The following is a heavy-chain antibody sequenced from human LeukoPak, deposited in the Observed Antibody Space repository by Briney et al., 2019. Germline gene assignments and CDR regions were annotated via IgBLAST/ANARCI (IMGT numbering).Heavy chain of an antibody. CDR2: ISGSGGST. CDR1: GFTFSSYA. D-gene: IGHD2-2*01. Sequence: GGSLRLSCAASGFTFSSYAMSWVRPAPGKGLEWVSAISGSGGSTYYADSVKGRFTISRDNSKNTLYLQMNSLRAEDTAVYYCGKHEGYCSSTSCYDAFDIWGQGTMVTVSS. CDR3: GKHEGYCSSTSCYDAFDI. V-gene: IGHV3-23*01. J-gene: IGHJ3*02.